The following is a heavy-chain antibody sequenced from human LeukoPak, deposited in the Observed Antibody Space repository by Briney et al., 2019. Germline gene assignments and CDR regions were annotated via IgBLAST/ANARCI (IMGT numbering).Heavy chain of an antibody. J-gene: IGHJ4*02. D-gene: IGHD3-22*01. CDR2: IKSKTDGGTT. CDR3: TTLYYDSSGYYFDY. CDR1: GFTSSNAW. Sequence: GGSLRLSCAASGFTSSNAWMSWVRQAPGKGLEWVGRIKSKTDGGTTDYAAPVKGRFTISRDDSKNTLYLQMNSLKTEDTAVYYCTTLYYDSSGYYFDYWGQGTLVTVSS. V-gene: IGHV3-15*01.